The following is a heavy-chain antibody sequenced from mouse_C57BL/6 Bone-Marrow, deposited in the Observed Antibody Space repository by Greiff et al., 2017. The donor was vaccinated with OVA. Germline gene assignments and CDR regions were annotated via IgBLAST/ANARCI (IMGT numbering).Heavy chain of an antibody. V-gene: IGHV1-82*01. Sequence: VQRVESGPELVKPGASVKISCKASGYAFSSSWMNWVKQRPGKGLEWIGRIYPGDGDTNYNGKFKGKATLTADKSSSTAYMQLSSLTSEDSAVYFCARRAYYSNFGAWYFDVLGTGTTVTVSS. CDR1: GYAFSSSW. J-gene: IGHJ1*03. CDR3: ARRAYYSNFGAWYFDV. D-gene: IGHD2-5*01. CDR2: IYPGDGDT.